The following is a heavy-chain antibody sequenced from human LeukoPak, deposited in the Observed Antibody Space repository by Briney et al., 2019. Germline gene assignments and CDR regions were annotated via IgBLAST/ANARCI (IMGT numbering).Heavy chain of an antibody. D-gene: IGHD2-15*01. J-gene: IGHJ5*02. Sequence: GASVKVSCKASGYTFTDYALRWVRQVPGQRLEWMGWINAGNGNTKYSQKFQGRVTITRDTSASTAYMELSSPRSEDTAVYYCARRLGYCSGGSCGTGGWFDPWGQGTLVTVSS. CDR2: INAGNGNT. CDR1: GYTFTDYA. CDR3: ARRLGYCSGGSCGTGGWFDP. V-gene: IGHV1-3*01.